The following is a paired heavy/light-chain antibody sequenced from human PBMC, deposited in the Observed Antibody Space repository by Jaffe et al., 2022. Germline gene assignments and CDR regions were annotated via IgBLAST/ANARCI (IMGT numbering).Heavy chain of an antibody. Sequence: EVQLLESGGGLIQPGGSLRLSCAASGFTFSNYAMSWVRQAPGKGLEWVSGISESGATTRYADSVKGRFTISRDNSKNTLYLQMNSLRAEDTAVYYCAKDNGDYVPGDYFEYWGQGTLVTVSS. CDR1: GFTFSNYA. J-gene: IGHJ4*02. CDR2: ISESGATT. V-gene: IGHV3-23*01. D-gene: IGHD4-17*01. CDR3: AKDNGDYVPGDYFEY.
Light chain of an antibody. J-gene: IGKJ3*01. CDR2: GAS. CDR3: QQYNNWPLT. V-gene: IGKV3-15*01. CDR1: QSVSSN. Sequence: EIVMTQSPGTLSVSPGERATLSCRASQSVSSNLAWYQQKPGQVPRLLIYGASTRATGIPARFSGSGSGTEFTLTISSLQSEDFAVYYCQQYNNWPLTFGPGTKVDIK.